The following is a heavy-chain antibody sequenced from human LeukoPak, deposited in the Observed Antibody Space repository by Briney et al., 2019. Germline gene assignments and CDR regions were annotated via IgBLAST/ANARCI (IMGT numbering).Heavy chain of an antibody. Sequence: GGSLRLSCAASGFTFDDYAMHWVRQAPGKGLEWVSLISWDGGSTYYADSVKGRFTISRDNSKNSLYLQMNNLRAEDTALYYCAKDMAAYYYSSGNIDSWGQGTLVTVSS. V-gene: IGHV3-43D*03. CDR2: ISWDGGST. J-gene: IGHJ4*02. CDR3: AKDMAAYYYSSGNIDS. D-gene: IGHD3-10*01. CDR1: GFTFDDYA.